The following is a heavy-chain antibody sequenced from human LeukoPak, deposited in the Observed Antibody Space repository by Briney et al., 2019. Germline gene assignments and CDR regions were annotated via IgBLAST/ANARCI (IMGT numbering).Heavy chain of an antibody. J-gene: IGHJ4*02. CDR2: ISGSGGST. CDR3: AKDPRIAVAGEPLDY. V-gene: IGHV3-23*01. CDR1: GFTFSSYA. D-gene: IGHD6-19*01. Sequence: HPGGSLRLSCAASGFTFSSYAMSWVRQAPGKGLEWVSAISGSGGSTYYADSVKGRYTISRDNSKNTLYLQMNSLRAEDTAVYYCAKDPRIAVAGEPLDYWGQGTLVTVSS.